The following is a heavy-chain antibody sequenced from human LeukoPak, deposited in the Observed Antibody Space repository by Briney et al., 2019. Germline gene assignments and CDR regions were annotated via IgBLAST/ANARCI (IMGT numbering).Heavy chain of an antibody. Sequence: GRSLRLSCSAAGFTFSSYAMHWVRQAPRKGLECVSGISGNGAGTYYADSVKGRFTISRDNSKNTLDLQMSSLRAEDAAVYYCVKGYYDDSSGYYWSNHYYAMDVWGQGTTVTVSS. CDR1: GFTFSSYA. J-gene: IGHJ6*02. D-gene: IGHD3-22*01. CDR3: VKGYYDDSSGYYWSNHYYAMDV. V-gene: IGHV3-64D*09. CDR2: ISGNGAGT.